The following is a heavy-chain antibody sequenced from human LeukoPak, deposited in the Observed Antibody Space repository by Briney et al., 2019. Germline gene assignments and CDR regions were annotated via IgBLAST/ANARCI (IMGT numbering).Heavy chain of an antibody. D-gene: IGHD2-15*01. V-gene: IGHV3-7*01. CDR1: GFTFSSYW. CDR3: ARVFCSGGSCYRGIKNAFDI. J-gene: IGHJ3*02. Sequence: PGGSLRLSCAASGFTFSSYWMSWVRQDPGKGLEWVANIKQDGSEKYYVDSVKGRFTISRDNAKNSLYLQMNSLRAEDTAVYYCARVFCSGGSCYRGIKNAFDIWGQGTMVTVSS. CDR2: IKQDGSEK.